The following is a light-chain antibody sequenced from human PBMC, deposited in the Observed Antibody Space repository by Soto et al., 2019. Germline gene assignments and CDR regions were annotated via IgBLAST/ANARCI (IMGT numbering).Light chain of an antibody. CDR2: GAS. Sequence: IVMTQSPATLSVSPGERANLSCRASQSVGTKLAWYQQTPGQAPRLLIYGASNRATGVPARISGSVSGTEFTLTIASLQSEDFAVSYCQQYSIWLWTFGQRTKVDIK. V-gene: IGKV3-15*01. J-gene: IGKJ1*01. CDR3: QQYSIWLWT. CDR1: QSVGTK.